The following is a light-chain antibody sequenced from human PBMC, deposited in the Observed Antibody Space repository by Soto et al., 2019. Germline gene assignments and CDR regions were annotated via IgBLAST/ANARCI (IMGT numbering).Light chain of an antibody. Sequence: EIVMTQAPATLSLAPGERVTLSCRASESFSTNLAWYQQKAGQAPRLLIYGASTRATGIPARFSGSWSGTEFTLTISGLQSEDFAVYYCQQYSIWRTFGQGTKVDIK. J-gene: IGKJ1*01. CDR2: GAS. CDR3: QQYSIWRT. CDR1: ESFSTN. V-gene: IGKV3-15*01.